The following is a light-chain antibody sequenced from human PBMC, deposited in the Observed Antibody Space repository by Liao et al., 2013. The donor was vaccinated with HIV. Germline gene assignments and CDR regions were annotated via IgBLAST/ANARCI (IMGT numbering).Light chain of an antibody. Sequence: SHELTQPPSVSVSPGKTARMTCGGDHIGGKSVHWYQQQPGQAPVLVITYDNERPSGIPERFSGSNSGNTATLTISGTQAMDEADYYCQAWDSSTALYVFGTGTKVTVL. CDR3: QAWDSSTALYV. CDR1: HIGGKS. J-gene: IGLJ1*01. V-gene: IGLV3-21*01. CDR2: YDN.